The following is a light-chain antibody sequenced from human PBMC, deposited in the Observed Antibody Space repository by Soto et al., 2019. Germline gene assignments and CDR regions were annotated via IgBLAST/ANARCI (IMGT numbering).Light chain of an antibody. CDR3: QQYVSAPIT. J-gene: IGKJ5*01. Sequence: VLTQSPGTLSLSPGERATLSCRASQSLSSNYLAWYQQKPGQAPRLLIYGVSSRATGVPVSFSGSGSGTDFTLTISRLEPEDFAVYYCQQYVSAPITFGQGTRLEIK. CDR1: QSLSSNY. V-gene: IGKV3-20*01. CDR2: GVS.